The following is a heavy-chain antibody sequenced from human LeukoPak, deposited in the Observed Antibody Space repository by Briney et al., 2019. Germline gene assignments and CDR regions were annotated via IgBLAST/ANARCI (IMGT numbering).Heavy chain of an antibody. D-gene: IGHD3-9*01. V-gene: IGHV3-48*01. CDR1: GFTFSSYS. Sequence: GGSLRLSCAASGFTFSSYSMNWVRQAPGKGLEWVSYISSSSSTIYYADSVKGRFTISRDNSKNTLYLQMNSLRAEDTAVYYCAKERYFDWFHPADYWGQGTLVTVSS. J-gene: IGHJ4*02. CDR2: ISSSSSTI. CDR3: AKERYFDWFHPADY.